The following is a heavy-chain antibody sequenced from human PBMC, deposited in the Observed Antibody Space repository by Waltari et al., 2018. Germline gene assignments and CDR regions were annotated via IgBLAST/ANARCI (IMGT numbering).Heavy chain of an antibody. Sequence: QVQLVQSGTEVKKPGASVKVSCEASGYTFTAFYMHWVRQTPGHGLEWMGWINPNRGDTKFAEKVQGRVTMTRDTSISTAYIELSRLQSDDTAVYYCARDTSPLYYDSAGLDAFDSWGQGTLVTVSS. J-gene: IGHJ3*02. CDR2: INPNRGDT. CDR3: ARDTSPLYYDSAGLDAFDS. D-gene: IGHD3-22*01. CDR1: GYTFTAFY. V-gene: IGHV1-2*02.